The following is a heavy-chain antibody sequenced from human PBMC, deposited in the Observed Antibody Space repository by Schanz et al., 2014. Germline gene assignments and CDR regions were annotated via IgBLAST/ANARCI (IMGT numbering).Heavy chain of an antibody. D-gene: IGHD3-3*01. CDR3: VRDSFFAFDY. CDR2: ITYNGGTI. Sequence: EVQLLESGGGLVQPGGSLKLSCAASGITFSSHSFNWVRQAPGKGLEWISYITYNGGTIYYADSVKGRFTISRDNAKNSLYLEMNSLRAEDTAVYYCVRDSFFAFDYWGQGTLVTVSS. J-gene: IGHJ4*02. V-gene: IGHV3-48*01. CDR1: GITFSSHS.